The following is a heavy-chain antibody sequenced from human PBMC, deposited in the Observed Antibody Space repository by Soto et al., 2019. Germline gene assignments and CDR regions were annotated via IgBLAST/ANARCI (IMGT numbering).Heavy chain of an antibody. J-gene: IGHJ6*02. CDR1: GFTFRDYY. CDR3: AREYYYAMDV. Sequence: QVQLVESGGGLVRPGGSLRLSCEASGFTFRDYYMTWFRQAPGKGLEWLSYIDSSTKYTNYADSVKGRFTISRDNAKKSLHLQMTRLRADETGVYYCAREYYYAMDVWGQGTRVTVSS. CDR2: IDSSTKYT. V-gene: IGHV3-11*05.